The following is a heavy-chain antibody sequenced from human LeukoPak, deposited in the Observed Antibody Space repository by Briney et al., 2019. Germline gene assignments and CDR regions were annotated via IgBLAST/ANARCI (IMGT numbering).Heavy chain of an antibody. D-gene: IGHD2-2*01. CDR3: ARVYQYCSSTSCSSYRVWFDP. J-gene: IGHJ5*02. CDR1: GYTFTSYG. Sequence: ASVKVSCKASGYTFTSYGISRVRQAPGQGLEWMGWVSAYNGNTNYAQKLQGRVTMTTDTSTSTAYMELRSLRSDDTAVYYCARVYQYCSSTSCSSYRVWFDPWGQGTLVTVSS. CDR2: VSAYNGNT. V-gene: IGHV1-18*01.